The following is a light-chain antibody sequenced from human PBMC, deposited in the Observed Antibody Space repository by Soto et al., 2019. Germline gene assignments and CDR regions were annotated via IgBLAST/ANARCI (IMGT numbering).Light chain of an antibody. CDR2: GAS. V-gene: IGKV3-15*01. J-gene: IGKJ1*01. CDR1: QSVSSN. Sequence: EIVMTQSPATLSVSPGERATLSCRASQSVSSNLAWYQQKPGQAPRLLIYGASTSATGITARFSGSGSGTDFTLTISSLQSEDFAVYYCQHYNNWPRTFGQGTKVDIK. CDR3: QHYNNWPRT.